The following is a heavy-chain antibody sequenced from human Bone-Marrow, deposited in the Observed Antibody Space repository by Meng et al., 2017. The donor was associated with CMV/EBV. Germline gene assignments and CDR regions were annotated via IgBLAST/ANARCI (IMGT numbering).Heavy chain of an antibody. J-gene: IGHJ5*02. V-gene: IGHV3-7*01. CDR3: AREQGTSLTILGVVRLGWFDP. D-gene: IGHD3-3*01. Sequence: SCAASGFTFSDYWMSWIRQAPGKGLEWVANIKQDGSEKYYVDSVKGRLTISRDNAKNSLYLQMNSLRAEDTAVYYCAREQGTSLTILGVVRLGWFDPWGQGTRVTVSS. CDR1: GFTFSDYW. CDR2: IKQDGSEK.